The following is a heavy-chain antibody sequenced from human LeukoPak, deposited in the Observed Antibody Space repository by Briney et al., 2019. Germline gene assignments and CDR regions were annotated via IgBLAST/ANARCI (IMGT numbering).Heavy chain of an antibody. J-gene: IGHJ4*02. D-gene: IGHD3-22*01. V-gene: IGHV4-31*03. CDR2: IYYSGST. CDR1: GGSISSGGYY. CDR3: ATYYYDSSGYYYADF. Sequence: PSETLSLTCTVSGGSISSGGYYWSWIRQHPGKGLEWIGYIYYSGSTYYNPSLKSRVTISVDTSKNQFSLKLSSVTAADTAVYYCATYYYDSSGYYYADFWGQGTLVTVSS.